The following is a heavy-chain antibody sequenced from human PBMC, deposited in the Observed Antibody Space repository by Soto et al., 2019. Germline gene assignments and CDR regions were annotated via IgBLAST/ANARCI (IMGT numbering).Heavy chain of an antibody. CDR3: ARTDYGGNGAHDAFDI. D-gene: IGHD4-17*01. V-gene: IGHV3-30*03. J-gene: IGHJ3*02. CDR2: ISYDGSNK. Sequence: QVQLVESGGGVVQPGRSLRLSCAASGFTFSSYGMHWVRQAPGKGLEWVAVISYDGSNKYYADSVKGRFTISRDNSKNSLYLQMNSLRAEDTAVYYCARTDYGGNGAHDAFDIWGQGTMVTVSS. CDR1: GFTFSSYG.